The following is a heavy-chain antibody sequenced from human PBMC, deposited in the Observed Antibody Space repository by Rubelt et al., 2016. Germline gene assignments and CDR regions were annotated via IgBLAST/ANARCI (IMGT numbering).Heavy chain of an antibody. D-gene: IGHD1-14*01. CDR1: GGAISSGGYS. CDR3: ARNIKTASMDV. CDR2: INHRGGT. J-gene: IGHJ6*02. Sequence: QVQLQESGPGLVKPSQTLSLTCAVSGGAISSGGYSWSWIRQPPGKDLEWIGGINHRGGTNYNPSLKSRVTLSIETSKGQCPLKLTSVIAADTAVYYCARNIKTASMDVWGQGTTVTVSS. V-gene: IGHV4-30-4*07.